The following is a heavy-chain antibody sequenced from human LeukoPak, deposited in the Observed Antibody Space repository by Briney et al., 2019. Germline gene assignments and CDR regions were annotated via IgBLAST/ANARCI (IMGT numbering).Heavy chain of an antibody. CDR1: GGSISSSSYY. D-gene: IGHD6-13*01. Sequence: PSETLSLTCTVSGGSISSSSYYWGWIRQPPGTGLEWIGSIYYSGITYYNPSLKSRVTISVDTSKNQFSLKLSSVTAADTAVYYCARHPEYSSSWYYNYYYGMDVWGQGTTVTVSS. J-gene: IGHJ6*02. CDR2: IYYSGIT. CDR3: ARHPEYSSSWYYNYYYGMDV. V-gene: IGHV4-39*01.